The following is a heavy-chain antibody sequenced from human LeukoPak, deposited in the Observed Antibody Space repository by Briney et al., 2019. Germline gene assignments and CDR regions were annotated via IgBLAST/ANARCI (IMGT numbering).Heavy chain of an antibody. V-gene: IGHV4-30-4*08. CDR3: ARVEGISSFDY. CDR1: GGSISSGDYY. D-gene: IGHD3-3*01. CDR2: IYYSGST. J-gene: IGHJ4*02. Sequence: SQTLFLTCTVSGGSISSGDYYWRWIRQPPGKGLEWIGYIYYSGSTYYNPSLKSRVTITVDTSKNQFSLKLSSVTAADTAVYYCARVEGISSFDYWGQGTLVTVSS.